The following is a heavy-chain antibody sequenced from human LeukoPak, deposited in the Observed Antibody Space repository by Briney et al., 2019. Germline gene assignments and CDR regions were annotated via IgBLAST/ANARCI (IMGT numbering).Heavy chain of an antibody. V-gene: IGHV4-59*01. CDR2: IYYSGST. CDR3: ASGIVGATSGPFDY. CDR1: GGSIGSYY. J-gene: IGHJ4*02. D-gene: IGHD1-26*01. Sequence: SETLSLTRTVSGGSIGSYYWSWIRQPPGKGLEWIGYIYYSGSTNYNPSLKNRVTISGDTSKNQFSLKLTSVTAADTAVYYCASGIVGATSGPFDYWGQGTLVTVSS.